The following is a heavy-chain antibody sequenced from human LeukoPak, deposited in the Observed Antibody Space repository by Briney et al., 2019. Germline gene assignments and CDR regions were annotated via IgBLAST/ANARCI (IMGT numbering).Heavy chain of an antibody. CDR2: INSDGSST. CDR1: GFTFSSYW. D-gene: IGHD6-13*01. CDR3: ARERIAAAADWFDP. V-gene: IGHV3-74*01. J-gene: IGHJ5*02. Sequence: PGGSLRLSCAASGFTFSSYWMHWVRQAPGKGLVWVSRINSDGSSTSYADSVKGRFTISRDNAKNTLYLQMNSLRAEDTAVYYCARERIAAAADWFDPWGQGTLVTVSS.